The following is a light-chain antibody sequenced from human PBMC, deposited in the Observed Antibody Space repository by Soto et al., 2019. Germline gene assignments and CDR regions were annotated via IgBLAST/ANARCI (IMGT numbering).Light chain of an antibody. J-gene: IGKJ5*01. Sequence: EVVLTQSPATLSLSPGERATLSCRASQGISSFLAWYQQKPGQAPRLLIYDASNRATGVPVRFSGSGSGRDFTLTISSLEPEDFAVYYCQQRSDWPPITFGQGTRREIK. CDR3: QQRSDWPPIT. CDR1: QGISSF. V-gene: IGKV3-11*02. CDR2: DAS.